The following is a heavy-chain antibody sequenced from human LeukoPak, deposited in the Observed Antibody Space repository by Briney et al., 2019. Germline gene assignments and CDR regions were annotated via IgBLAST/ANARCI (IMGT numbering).Heavy chain of an antibody. Sequence: QTGGSLRLSCAASGFTFRAHSMHWVRQTPGKGREWVAFTSYDGSKKYYGASVKGRFTISRDNSKNTLYLEVSTLRAEDTAVYYCTRNPEMQYWFDPWGQGTLVTVSS. J-gene: IGHJ5*02. CDR2: TSYDGSKK. D-gene: IGHD2/OR15-2a*01. V-gene: IGHV3-30-3*01. CDR3: TRNPEMQYWFDP. CDR1: GFTFRAHS.